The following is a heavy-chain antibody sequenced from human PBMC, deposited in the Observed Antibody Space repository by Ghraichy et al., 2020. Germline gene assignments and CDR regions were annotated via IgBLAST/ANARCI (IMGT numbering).Heavy chain of an antibody. Sequence: GESLNISCGASGFTFSSYAMGWVRQAPGKGLEWVADISGRGGRPYYADSVKGRFTISRDISKNTLYLQMNSLRAEDTAVYYCAKAVGADRPYYFDYWGQGILVTVSA. V-gene: IGHV3-23*01. CDR2: ISGRGGRP. CDR3: AKAVGADRPYYFDY. J-gene: IGHJ4*02. D-gene: IGHD1-26*01. CDR1: GFTFSSYA.